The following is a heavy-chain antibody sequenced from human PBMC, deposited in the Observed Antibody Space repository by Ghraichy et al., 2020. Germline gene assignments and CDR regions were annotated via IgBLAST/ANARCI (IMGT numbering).Heavy chain of an antibody. V-gene: IGHV4-39*01. CDR2: IYCSGGT. CDR3: ARQTSDEAFDI. CDR1: GGSISSSSYC. J-gene: IGHJ3*02. D-gene: IGHD1-14*01. Sequence: SETLSLTCTVSGGSISSSSYCWGWIRQPPGKGLEWIGTIYCSGGTYYNPSLNSRVIISVDSSKNQFSLKLTSVTAADTAVYYCARQTSDEAFDIWGQGTMVTVSS.